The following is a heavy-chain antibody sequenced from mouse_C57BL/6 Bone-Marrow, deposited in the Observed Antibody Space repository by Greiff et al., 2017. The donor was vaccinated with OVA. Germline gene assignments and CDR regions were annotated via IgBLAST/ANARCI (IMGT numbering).Heavy chain of an antibody. D-gene: IGHD1-1*01. J-gene: IGHJ1*03. CDR1: GFTFSSYA. Sequence: EVKVVESGGGLVKPGGSLKLSCAASGFTFSSYAMSWVRQTPEKRLEWVATISDGGSYTYYPDNVKGRFTISRDNAKNNLYLQMSHLKSEDTAMYDCARGGTTFSYWYFDVGGTGTTVTVSS. V-gene: IGHV5-4*03. CDR2: ISDGGSYT. CDR3: ARGGTTFSYWYFDV.